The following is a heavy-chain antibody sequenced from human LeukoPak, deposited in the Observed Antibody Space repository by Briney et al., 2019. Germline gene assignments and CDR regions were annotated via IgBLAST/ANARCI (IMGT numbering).Heavy chain of an antibody. J-gene: IGHJ4*02. Sequence: GESLKISCKGSGYSFTTYWLGWVRQMPGKGLEWMGIIHPGDSDTRYSPSFQGQVIISADRSIGTAYLQWSSLKASDTAMYYCARQGGTAAAGAFNYWGQGTLVTVS. CDR2: IHPGDSDT. CDR1: GYSFTTYW. CDR3: ARQGGTAAAGAFNY. D-gene: IGHD6-13*01. V-gene: IGHV5-51*01.